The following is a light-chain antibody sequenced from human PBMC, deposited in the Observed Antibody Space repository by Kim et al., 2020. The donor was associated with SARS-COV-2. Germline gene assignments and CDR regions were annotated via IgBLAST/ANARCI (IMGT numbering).Light chain of an antibody. CDR1: KLCEKN. J-gene: IGLJ2*01. V-gene: IGLV3-1*01. CDR2: QDT. CDR3: QAWDSSTVV. Sequence: VSPGQTATISCSGDKLCEKNACWYQQKPGQSPVVVIYQDTKRSSGIPERFSGSNSGNTATLTIRGTQALDEADYYCQAWDSSTVVFGGGTQLTVL.